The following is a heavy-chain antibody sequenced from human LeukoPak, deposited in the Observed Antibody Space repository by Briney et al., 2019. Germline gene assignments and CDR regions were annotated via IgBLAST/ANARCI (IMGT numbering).Heavy chain of an antibody. V-gene: IGHV4-39*07. D-gene: IGHD3-22*01. CDR3: ARVKYSSRERWIDP. CDR2: VYYSGST. Sequence: SETLSLTCTVSGGSISSSIYYWGWIRQSPGKGLEWIGRVYYSGSTYYGPSLENRVTMSLDTSKSRFSLKLSSVTAADTAIYYCARVKYSSRERWIDPWGQGILVTVSS. J-gene: IGHJ5*02. CDR1: GGSISSSIYY.